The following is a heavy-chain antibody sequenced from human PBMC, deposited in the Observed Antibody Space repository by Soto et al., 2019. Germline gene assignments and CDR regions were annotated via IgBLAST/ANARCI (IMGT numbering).Heavy chain of an antibody. J-gene: IGHJ5*02. CDR2: IIPIFGTA. D-gene: IGHD3-22*01. CDR3: ARDRGPSSGYYPYWFDP. V-gene: IGHV1-69*12. Sequence: QVPLVQSGAEVKKPGSSVKVSCKASGGTFSSYTITWVRQAPGQGLEWMGGIIPIFGTANYAQKFPARVTITADESPSTAYMELSSLRSEDTAVYYCARDRGPSSGYYPYWFDPWGQGTLVTVSS. CDR1: GGTFSSYT.